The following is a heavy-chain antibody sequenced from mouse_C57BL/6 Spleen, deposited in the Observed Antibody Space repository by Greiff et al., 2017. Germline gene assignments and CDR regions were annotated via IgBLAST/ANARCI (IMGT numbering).Heavy chain of an antibody. D-gene: IGHD2-3*01. V-gene: IGHV5-6*02. J-gene: IGHJ3*01. CDR3: ARRGDGYYF. Sequence: EVKVVESGGDLVKPGGSLKLSCAASGFTFSSYGMSWVRQTPDKRLEWVATISSGGSYTYYPDSVKGRFTISRDNAKNTLYLQMSSLKSEDTAMYYCARRGDGYYFWGQGTLVTVSA. CDR1: GFTFSSYG. CDR2: ISSGGSYT.